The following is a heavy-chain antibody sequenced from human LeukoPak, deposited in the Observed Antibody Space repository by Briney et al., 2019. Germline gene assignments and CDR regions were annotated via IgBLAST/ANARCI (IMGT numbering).Heavy chain of an antibody. D-gene: IGHD6-25*01. CDR2: VSYSGYT. V-gene: IGHV4-59*13. J-gene: IGHJ6*02. CDR1: GGSINNNH. Sequence: PSETLSLTCTVSGGSINNNHWTWIRKPPGKGLEWIGFVSYSGYTEYNPSLNSRLTISTDTSNNRFSLRLRPVTAADTAVYYCAKLSHIAAAGAYSYHALDVWGQGTTVTVSS. CDR3: AKLSHIAAAGAYSYHALDV.